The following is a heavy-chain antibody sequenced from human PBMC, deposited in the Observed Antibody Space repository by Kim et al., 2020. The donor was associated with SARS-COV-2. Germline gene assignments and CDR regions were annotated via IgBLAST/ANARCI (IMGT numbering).Heavy chain of an antibody. V-gene: IGHV3-23*01. D-gene: IGHD2-15*01. CDR1: GFTFSSYA. Sequence: GGSLRLSCAASGFTFSSYAMSWVRQAPGKGLEWVSAISGSGGSTYYADSVKGRFTISRDNSKNTLYLQMNSLRAEDTAVYYCAKDQGYCSGGSCYASFDYWGQRTLVTVSS. CDR3: AKDQGYCSGGSCYASFDY. CDR2: ISGSGGST. J-gene: IGHJ4*02.